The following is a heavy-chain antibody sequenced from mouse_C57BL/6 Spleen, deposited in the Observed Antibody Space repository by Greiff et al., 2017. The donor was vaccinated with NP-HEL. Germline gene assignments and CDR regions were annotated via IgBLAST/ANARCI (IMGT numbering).Heavy chain of an antibody. CDR1: GFSFNTYA. Sequence: EVQLVESGGGLVQPKGSLKLSCAASGFSFNTYAMNWVRQAPGKGLEWVARIRSKSNNYATYYAESVKDRFTISRDDSESMLYLQMNNLKTEDTAMYYCVRLSYYYAMDYWGQGTSVTVSS. CDR3: VRLSYYYAMDY. J-gene: IGHJ4*01. CDR2: IRSKSNNYAT. V-gene: IGHV10-1*01.